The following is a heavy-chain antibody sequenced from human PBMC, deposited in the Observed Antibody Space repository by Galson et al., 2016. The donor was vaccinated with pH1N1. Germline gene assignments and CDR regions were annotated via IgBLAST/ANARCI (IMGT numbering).Heavy chain of an antibody. CDR2: ISYNGHDQ. CDR1: GFTFDTFA. J-gene: IGHJ6*02. CDR3: AREDWSYADTYYYGMDV. V-gene: IGHV3-30-3*01. Sequence: SLRLSCAASGFTFDTFAMHWVRQNPGKGLEWVAFISYNGHDQSYAHSMKGRFTVSRDNSKNTLYLQMNSLRPEDTALYYCAREDWSYADTYYYGMDVWGQGTTVTVSS. D-gene: IGHD3-16*01.